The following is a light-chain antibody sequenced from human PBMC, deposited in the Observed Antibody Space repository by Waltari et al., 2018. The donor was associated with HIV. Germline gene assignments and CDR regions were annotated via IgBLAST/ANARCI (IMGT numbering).Light chain of an antibody. CDR1: QGIRND. CDR2: AAS. Sequence: DIQMTKSPSSLSASAEDRFTITFRSSQGIRNDLVCYQQKRWKAPKRLLYAASSVQSGVPSRFSGSRSGTEFTLTISSLQPEDFATYYCLQHYSYPLTFGVCTTVEI. J-gene: IGKJ4*01. CDR3: LQHYSYPLT. V-gene: IGKV1-17*01.